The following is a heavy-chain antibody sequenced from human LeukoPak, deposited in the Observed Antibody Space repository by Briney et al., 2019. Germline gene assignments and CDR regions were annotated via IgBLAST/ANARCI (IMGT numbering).Heavy chain of an antibody. D-gene: IGHD5-24*01. CDR3: SRDQRWLQFNFDY. V-gene: IGHV4-61*02. CDR1: GGSIRSGSYY. Sequence: PSQTLSLTCTVSGGSIRSGSYYWSWSRQPAGKGLEWIGRIYSSGSTNYNPSSKSRITITVDTAKNQFSLKLSPVPAAAPAVYYCSRDQRWLQFNFDYWGQGTLVTVSS. CDR2: IYSSGST. J-gene: IGHJ4*02.